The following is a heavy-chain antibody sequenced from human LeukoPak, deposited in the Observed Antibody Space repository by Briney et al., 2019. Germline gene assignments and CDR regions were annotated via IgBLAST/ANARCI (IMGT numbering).Heavy chain of an antibody. CDR2: IYHSGST. V-gene: IGHV4-38-2*02. Sequence: SETLSLTCTVSGYSISSDYYWGWIRQPPGKGLEWIGSIYHSGSTYYNPSLKSRLTISVDTSKNQLSLRLSSVTAADTAVYYCSRGKSRGSHIDYWGQGTLVTVSS. J-gene: IGHJ4*02. D-gene: IGHD1-26*01. CDR1: GYSISSDYY. CDR3: SRGKSRGSHIDY.